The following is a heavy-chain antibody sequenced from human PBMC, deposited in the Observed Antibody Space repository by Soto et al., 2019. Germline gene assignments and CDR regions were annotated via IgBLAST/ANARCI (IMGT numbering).Heavy chain of an antibody. D-gene: IGHD2-15*01. Sequence: QVQLVQSGAEVKKPGSSVKVSCKASGGTFSSYAISWVRQAPGQGLEWMGGIIPIFGTANYAQKFQGRVTITADESTSTAYMELSSLRSEDTAVYYWARDPLDCSGGSCYSGWFDPWGQGTLVTVSS. CDR1: GGTFSSYA. CDR3: ARDPLDCSGGSCYSGWFDP. J-gene: IGHJ5*02. CDR2: IIPIFGTA. V-gene: IGHV1-69*01.